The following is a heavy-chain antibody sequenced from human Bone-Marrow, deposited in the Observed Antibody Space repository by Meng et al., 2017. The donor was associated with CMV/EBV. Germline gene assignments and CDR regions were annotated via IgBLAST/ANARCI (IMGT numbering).Heavy chain of an antibody. CDR3: ARDREGSGWYSDI. J-gene: IGHJ4*02. V-gene: IGHV1-18*01. CDR1: GFTFSSYG. D-gene: IGHD6-19*01. Sequence: GESLKISCAASGFTFSSYGISWVRQAPGQGLEWMGWISAYNGNTNYAQKLQGRVTMTTDTSTSTAYMELRSLRSDDTAVYYCARDREGSGWYSDIWGQGTLVTVSS. CDR2: ISAYNGNT.